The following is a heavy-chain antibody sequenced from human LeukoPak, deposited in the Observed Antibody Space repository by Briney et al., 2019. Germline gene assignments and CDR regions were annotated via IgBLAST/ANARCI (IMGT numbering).Heavy chain of an antibody. CDR3: ARAYRAHQTFHSYHYFDY. CDR1: GGSSSKYY. J-gene: IGHJ4*02. CDR2: INQSGST. D-gene: IGHD5-18*01. V-gene: IGHV4-34*01. Sequence: SETLSLTCAVYGGSSSKYYWNWIRQSPGKGLEWIGEINQSGSTKYSPSLKSRVTISGDTSKNQFSLRLNSVTAADTAVYFCARAYRAHQTFHSYHYFDYWGQGTLVTVSS.